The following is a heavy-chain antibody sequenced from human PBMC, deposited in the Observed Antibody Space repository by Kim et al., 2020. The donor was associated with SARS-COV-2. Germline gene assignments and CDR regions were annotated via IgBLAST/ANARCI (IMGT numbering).Heavy chain of an antibody. CDR2: IFYSGST. D-gene: IGHD1-7*01. J-gene: IGHJ3*01. CDR3: ARNARRYFGTVDAFDF. V-gene: IGHV4-31*03. Sequence: SETLSLTCTVSGDSITSVGYYWSWLRQYPGKGLEWIGYIFYSGSTSYKPSLKSRIAISLETSKNQFSLRLISVTAADTAIYYCARNARRYFGTVDAFDF. CDR1: GDSITSVGYY.